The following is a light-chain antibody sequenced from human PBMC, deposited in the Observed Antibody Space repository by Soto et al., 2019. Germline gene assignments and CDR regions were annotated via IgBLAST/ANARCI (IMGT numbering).Light chain of an antibody. CDR1: QSVSSN. Sequence: EIVMTQSPATLSVSPGERATLSCRASQSVSSNLDWYQQKPGQAPRLLIYDASTMDTGLPARFSGSGSGTEFPITSSMQQSDAVAFYYCQHYDNLWTFGQGTKVEIK. V-gene: IGKV3-15*01. J-gene: IGKJ1*01. CDR2: DAS. CDR3: QHYDNLWT.